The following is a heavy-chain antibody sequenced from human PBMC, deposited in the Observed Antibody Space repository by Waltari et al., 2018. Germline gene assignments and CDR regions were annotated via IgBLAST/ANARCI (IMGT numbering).Heavy chain of an antibody. CDR3: ASGRLRKGRPFDY. Sequence: QVQLVQSGAEVKKPGSSVKVSCKASGGTFSSYAISWVRQAPGQGLEWMGGIIPIFGTATDAQKFQGRVTSTADESTSTAYMELSSLRSEDTAVYYCASGRLRKGRPFDYWGQGTLVTVSS. V-gene: IGHV1-69*01. D-gene: IGHD5-12*01. CDR1: GGTFSSYA. J-gene: IGHJ4*02. CDR2: IIPIFGTA.